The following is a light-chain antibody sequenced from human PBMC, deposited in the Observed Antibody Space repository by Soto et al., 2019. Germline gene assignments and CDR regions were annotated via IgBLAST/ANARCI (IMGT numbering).Light chain of an antibody. CDR3: QQYNSYSWT. CDR1: QTISSW. Sequence: DIQITQSPSTLSASVRDRVTITCRASQTISSWLAWFQQRQGRAPKFLIYKASSLKNGVPLRFRGSGSGTQFTLPLSRLQPDDFSTYYCQQYNSYSWTFGQGTKVDIK. V-gene: IGKV1-5*03. J-gene: IGKJ1*01. CDR2: KAS.